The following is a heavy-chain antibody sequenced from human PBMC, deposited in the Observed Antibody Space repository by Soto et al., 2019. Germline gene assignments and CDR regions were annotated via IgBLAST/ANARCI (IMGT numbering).Heavy chain of an antibody. V-gene: IGHV3-7*01. CDR1: GFTFSVYR. CDR3: ARDWDK. CDR2: INQDGSEK. J-gene: IGHJ4*02. Sequence: VHLVASGGGLVQPGGSLRLSCAASGFTFSVYRMSWVRQAPGKGLEWVAKINQDGSEKDYVGSVKGRFTVSRDNAKNSLFLQMNSLGVDDTAVYYCARDWDKWGQGTLVTVSS. D-gene: IGHD1-26*01.